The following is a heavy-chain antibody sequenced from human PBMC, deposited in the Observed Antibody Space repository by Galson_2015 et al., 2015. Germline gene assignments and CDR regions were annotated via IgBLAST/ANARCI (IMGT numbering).Heavy chain of an antibody. D-gene: IGHD1-26*01. CDR2: ITTAGDP. Sequence: SLRLSCAASGFTFSNYDMHWVRQAPGKGLEWVSGITTAGDPYYPGSVKGRFTISRENAKNSLYLQMNSLRAGDTAVYYCARVGAKPNDAFDIWGQGTMVTVSS. CDR1: GFTFSNYD. V-gene: IGHV3-13*05. J-gene: IGHJ3*02. CDR3: ARVGAKPNDAFDI.